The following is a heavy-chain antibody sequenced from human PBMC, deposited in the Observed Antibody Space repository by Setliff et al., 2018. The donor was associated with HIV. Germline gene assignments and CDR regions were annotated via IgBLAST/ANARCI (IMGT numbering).Heavy chain of an antibody. J-gene: IGHJ4*02. Sequence: PSETLSLTCSVSGPSLSTGHHWGWIRQTPEKGLEWIGEIYHSGTTNYNPSLKSRVTISIDTSKNQFSLKLTSVTAADTAMYYCASVRTGYYRIRDYWGQGSLVTVSS. CDR1: GPSLSTGHH. V-gene: IGHV4-38-2*02. CDR2: IYHSGTT. CDR3: ASVRTGYYRIRDY. D-gene: IGHD3-9*01.